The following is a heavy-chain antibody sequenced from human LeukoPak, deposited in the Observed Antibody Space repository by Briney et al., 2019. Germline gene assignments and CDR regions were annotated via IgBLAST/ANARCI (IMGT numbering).Heavy chain of an antibody. J-gene: IGHJ4*02. V-gene: IGHV3-53*01. Sequence: PGGSLRLSCAASGFTVSNKYMSWVRQAPGKGVEWVSVIYSGGTTYYADSVKGRFTISRDNSKNTLYLQMNSLRAEDTAVYHCARDSYYGSGSYYRYTFDYWGQGTLVTVSS. CDR1: GFTVSNKY. CDR2: IYSGGTT. D-gene: IGHD3-10*01. CDR3: ARDSYYGSGSYYRYTFDY.